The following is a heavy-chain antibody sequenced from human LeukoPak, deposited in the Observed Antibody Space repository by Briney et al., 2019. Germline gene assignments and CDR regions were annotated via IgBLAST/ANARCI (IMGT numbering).Heavy chain of an antibody. CDR3: ARDSENGYYPSPGDAFDI. CDR1: GFTFTSYG. D-gene: IGHD3-22*01. J-gene: IGHJ3*02. Sequence: GGSLRLSCAASGFTFTSYGISWVRQAPGQGLEWMGWISAYNGNTNYAQKLQGRVTMTTDTSTSTAYMELRSLRSDDTAVYYCARDSENGYYPSPGDAFDIWGQGTMVTVSS. CDR2: ISAYNGNT. V-gene: IGHV1-18*01.